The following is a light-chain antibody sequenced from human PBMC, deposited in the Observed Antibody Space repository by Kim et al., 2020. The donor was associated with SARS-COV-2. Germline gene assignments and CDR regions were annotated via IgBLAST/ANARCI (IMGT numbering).Light chain of an antibody. Sequence: RATLNCKSSQTVLYNSNNKNYLAWYQQKPGQAPKLLIYWASIRESGVSDRFSGGGSETDFTLAISSLRAEDVAVYYCQQYYSTPPSFGQGTKLEI. J-gene: IGKJ2*03. CDR1: QTVLYNSNNKNY. CDR2: WAS. V-gene: IGKV4-1*01. CDR3: QQYYSTPPS.